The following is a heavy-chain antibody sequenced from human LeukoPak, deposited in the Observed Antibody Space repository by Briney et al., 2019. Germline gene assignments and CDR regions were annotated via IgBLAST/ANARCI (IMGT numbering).Heavy chain of an antibody. Sequence: GESLKISCKGSGYSFTSYWIGWVRQMPGKGLEWMGIIYPGDSDTRYSPSFQGQVTISADKSISTAYLQWSSLKASDTAMYYCATHEYSSSWSGAFDIWGQGTMVTVSS. D-gene: IGHD6-13*01. CDR1: GYSFTSYW. CDR2: IYPGDSDT. J-gene: IGHJ3*02. V-gene: IGHV5-51*01. CDR3: ATHEYSSSWSGAFDI.